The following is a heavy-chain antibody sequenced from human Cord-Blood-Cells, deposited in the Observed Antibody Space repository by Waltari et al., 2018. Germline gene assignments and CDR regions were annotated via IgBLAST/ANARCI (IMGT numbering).Heavy chain of an antibody. CDR3: ARQLRTMVRGVIITYFDY. D-gene: IGHD3-10*01. CDR1: GYSFTSYW. Sequence: EVQLVQSGAEVKKPGESLKISCKGSGYSFTSYWIGWVRQMPGKGLEWMGIIYPGDSDTRYSPSFQGQVTISADKSISTAYLQWSSLKASDTAMYYCARQLRTMVRGVIITYFDYWGQGTLVTVS. J-gene: IGHJ4*02. CDR2: IYPGDSDT. V-gene: IGHV5-51*01.